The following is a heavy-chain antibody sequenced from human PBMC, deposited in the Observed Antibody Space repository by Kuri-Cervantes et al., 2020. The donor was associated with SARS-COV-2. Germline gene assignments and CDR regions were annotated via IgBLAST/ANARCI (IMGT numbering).Heavy chain of an antibody. D-gene: IGHD3-22*01. CDR3: ARHPYYYDSSGCHFDY. CDR2: IYHSGST. J-gene: IGHJ4*02. V-gene: IGHV4-38-2*01. Sequence: GSLRLSCAASGIIFSNYWMSWVRQAPGKGLEWIGSIYHSGSTYYNPSLKSRVTISVDTSKNQFSLKLSSVTAADTAVYYCARHPYYYDSSGCHFDYWGQGTLVTVSS. CDR1: GIIFSNY.